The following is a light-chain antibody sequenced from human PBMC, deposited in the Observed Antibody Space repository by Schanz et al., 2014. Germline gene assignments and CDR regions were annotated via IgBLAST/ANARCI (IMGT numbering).Light chain of an antibody. J-gene: IGLJ3*02. CDR3: SSFTSSSTWV. V-gene: IGLV1-40*01. CDR1: SSNIGAGYD. CDR2: GNS. Sequence: QSVLTQPPSVSGAPGQRVTISCTGSSSNIGAGYDVHWYQQLPGTAPKLLIYGNSNRPSGVPDRFSGSKSATSASLAITGLQAEDEADYYCSSFTSSSTWVFGGGTKLTVL.